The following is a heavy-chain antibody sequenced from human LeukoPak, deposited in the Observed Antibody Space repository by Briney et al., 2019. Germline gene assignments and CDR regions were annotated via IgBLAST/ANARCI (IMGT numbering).Heavy chain of an antibody. CDR2: IYNSGST. CDR3: VRDRELHY. V-gene: IGHV4-59*01. Sequence: SSETLSLTCTVSGGSISIYYWSWVRQPPGKGLEWIGYIYNSGSTTYNPSLKSRATISVGTSKNQFSLKLTSMTAADTAFYYCVRDRELHYWGQGILVTASS. CDR1: GGSISIYY. D-gene: IGHD1-7*01. J-gene: IGHJ4*02.